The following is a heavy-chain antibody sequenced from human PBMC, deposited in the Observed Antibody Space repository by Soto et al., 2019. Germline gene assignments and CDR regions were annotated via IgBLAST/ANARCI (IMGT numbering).Heavy chain of an antibody. Sequence: QVQVVQSGAEVKKPGASVKVSCKASGYTFTSYAMHWVRQAPGHRLEWMGWINTAKGYTKYSQMFKGRVTIARDTSASTAYLELSSLSSEDTAVYYCVRGSSSATTFYFALWGRGTLVTVPS. J-gene: IGHJ2*01. CDR2: INTAKGYT. V-gene: IGHV1-3*04. D-gene: IGHD4-17*01. CDR1: GYTFTSYA. CDR3: VRGSSSATTFYFAL.